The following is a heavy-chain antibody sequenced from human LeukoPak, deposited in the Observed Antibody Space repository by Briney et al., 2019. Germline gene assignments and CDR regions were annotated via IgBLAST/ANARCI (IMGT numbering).Heavy chain of an antibody. V-gene: IGHV4-34*01. J-gene: IGHJ4*02. CDR2: INHSGST. Sequence: SETLSLTCAVYGGSFSGYYWSWIRQPPGKGLEWIGEINHSGSTNYNPSLKSRVTISVDTSKNQFSLKLTSVTAADTAVYYCARYGSYVHFDHWGQGTLVTVSS. D-gene: IGHD4-17*01. CDR3: ARYGSYVHFDH. CDR1: GGSFSGYY.